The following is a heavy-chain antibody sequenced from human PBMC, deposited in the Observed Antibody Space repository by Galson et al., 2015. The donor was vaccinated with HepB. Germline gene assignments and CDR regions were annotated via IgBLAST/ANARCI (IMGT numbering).Heavy chain of an antibody. D-gene: IGHD1-14*01. CDR1: GYTFISYA. Sequence: SVKVSCKASGYTFISYAMHWVRQAPGQRPEWMGWINAGNGKTKYSQKFQGRVTIARDTSASTVYMELSGLRSEDTAVYYCARGPEDGFDIWGQGTVVIVS. V-gene: IGHV1-3*01. CDR2: INAGNGKT. J-gene: IGHJ3*02. CDR3: ARGPEDGFDI.